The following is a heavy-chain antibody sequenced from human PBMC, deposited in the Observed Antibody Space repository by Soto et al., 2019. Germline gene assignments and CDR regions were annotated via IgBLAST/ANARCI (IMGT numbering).Heavy chain of an antibody. CDR2: IRSQSDGGSG. D-gene: IGHD4-17*01. CDR3: TTDSRTTVPEGRFDF. V-gene: IGHV3-15*07. CDR1: GFTFHNAW. Sequence: EVQLEESGGGVVMPGGSLRLSCAASGFTFHNAWINWVRQPPGGGLEWVGRIRSQSDGGSGDYAAPVKGRFVVSRDDSKNMGYLQMNSLKIEDTAVYYCTTDSRTTVPEGRFDFWGHGTLVTVSS. J-gene: IGHJ4*01.